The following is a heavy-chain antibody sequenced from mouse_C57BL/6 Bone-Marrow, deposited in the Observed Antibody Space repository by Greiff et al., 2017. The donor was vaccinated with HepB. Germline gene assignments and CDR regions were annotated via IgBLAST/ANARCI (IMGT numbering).Heavy chain of an antibody. J-gene: IGHJ1*03. V-gene: IGHV1-5*01. D-gene: IGHD1-1*01. CDR1: GYTFTSYW. Sequence: EVQLQQSGTVLARPGASVKMSCKTSGYTFTSYWMHWVKQRPGQGLEWIGAIHPGNSDTSYNQKFKGKAKLTAVTAASTAYMELSSLTNEDSAVYYCTRDYYGSSPHWYFDVWGTGTTVTVSS. CDR2: IHPGNSDT. CDR3: TRDYYGSSPHWYFDV.